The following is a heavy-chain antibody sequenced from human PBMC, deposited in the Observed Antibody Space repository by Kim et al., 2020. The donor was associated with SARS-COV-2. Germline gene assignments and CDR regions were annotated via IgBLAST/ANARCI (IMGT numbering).Heavy chain of an antibody. V-gene: IGHV3-53*01. Sequence: GGSLRLSCAASGFTVSSNYMSWVRQAPGKGLEWVSVIYSGGSTYYADSVKGRFTISRDNSKNTLYLQMNSLRAEDTAVYYCARDRRGEDAFDIWGQGTMVTVSS. CDR1: GFTVSSNY. CDR3: ARDRRGEDAFDI. D-gene: IGHD3-10*01. CDR2: IYSGGST. J-gene: IGHJ3*02.